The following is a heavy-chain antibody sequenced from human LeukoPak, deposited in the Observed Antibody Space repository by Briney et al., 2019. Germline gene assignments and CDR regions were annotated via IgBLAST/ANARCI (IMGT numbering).Heavy chain of an antibody. Sequence: GGSLRLSCAASGFTFSSYGMHWVRQAPGKGLEWVAVISYDGSNKYYADSVKGRSTISRDNSKNTLYLQMNSLRVEDTAVFYCARDGFVGAADYWGQGTLVTVSS. J-gene: IGHJ4*02. D-gene: IGHD6-13*01. CDR3: ARDGFVGAADY. V-gene: IGHV3-30*03. CDR2: ISYDGSNK. CDR1: GFTFSSYG.